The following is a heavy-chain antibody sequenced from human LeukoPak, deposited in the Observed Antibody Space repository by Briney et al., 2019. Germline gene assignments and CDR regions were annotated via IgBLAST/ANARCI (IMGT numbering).Heavy chain of an antibody. CDR1: GGSFSGYY. CDR3: ARALRRITMVRVPPGSYFQH. V-gene: IGHV4-34*01. Sequence: SETLSLTCAVYGGSFSGYYWSWIRQPPGKGLEWIGEINHSGSTNYNPSLKSRVTISVDTSKNQFSLKLSSVTAADTAVYYCARALRRITMVRVPPGSYFQHWGQGTLVTVSS. J-gene: IGHJ1*01. CDR2: INHSGST. D-gene: IGHD3-10*01.